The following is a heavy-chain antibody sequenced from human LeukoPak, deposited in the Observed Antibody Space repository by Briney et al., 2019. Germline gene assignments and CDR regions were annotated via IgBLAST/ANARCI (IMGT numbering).Heavy chain of an antibody. CDR1: GFTFSGSA. CDR2: IRSKTNNYAT. J-gene: IGHJ6*02. D-gene: IGHD6-6*01. Sequence: GGSLRLSCAASGFTFSGSAVHWVRQASGKGLEWVGRIRSKTNNYATAYAASVNGRFTISRDDSKNTAYLQINTLKTEDTAIYYCTRGSSLGYYYGLDVWGQGTTVSVSS. CDR3: TRGSSLGYYYGLDV. V-gene: IGHV3-73*01.